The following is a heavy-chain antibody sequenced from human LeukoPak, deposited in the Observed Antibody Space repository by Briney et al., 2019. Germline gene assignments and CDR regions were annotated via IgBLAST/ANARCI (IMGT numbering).Heavy chain of an antibody. V-gene: IGHV3-23*01. D-gene: IGHD3-10*01. J-gene: IGHJ4*02. CDR1: GFTFSSYA. CDR2: ISRRGGST. Sequence: GGSLRLSCAASGFTFSSYAMNGVRQAPGKGLEWVSLISRRGGSTDYADSVQGRFAISRDNSKNTFSLHMTSLRAEDTAVYYCAKDRSSLGSYFDYWGQGILVTVSS. CDR3: AKDRSSLGSYFDY.